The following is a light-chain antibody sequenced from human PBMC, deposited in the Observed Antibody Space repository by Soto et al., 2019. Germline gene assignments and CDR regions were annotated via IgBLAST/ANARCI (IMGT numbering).Light chain of an antibody. CDR2: GIS. CDR3: QQYGSSYPWT. CDR1: QSVNSNY. Sequence: EIVMTQSPATLSVSPGERATLSCRASQSVNSNYLAWYQQKPGQAPRLLIYGISKRATDIPDRFSGSGSGTDFTLTIRRLEPEDFAVYYCQQYGSSYPWTFGQGTKVDIK. J-gene: IGKJ1*01. V-gene: IGKV3-20*01.